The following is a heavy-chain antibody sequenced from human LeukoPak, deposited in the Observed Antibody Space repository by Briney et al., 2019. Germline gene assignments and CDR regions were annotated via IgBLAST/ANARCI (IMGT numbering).Heavy chain of an antibody. CDR1: AGSISTTIYY. Sequence: PSETLSLTCTVSAGSISTTIYYWGWIRQPPGKGLEWIGSIFYNGSTYYNPSLKSRVTISVDTSKNQFSLKLRSVTAADTAVYYCARRLFDYSDYALFDYWGQGTLVTVSS. J-gene: IGHJ4*02. CDR3: ARRLFDYSDYALFDY. CDR2: IFYNGST. V-gene: IGHV4-39*07. D-gene: IGHD4-17*01.